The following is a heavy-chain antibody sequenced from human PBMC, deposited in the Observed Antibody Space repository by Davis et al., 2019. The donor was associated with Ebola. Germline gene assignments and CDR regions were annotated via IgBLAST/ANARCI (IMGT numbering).Heavy chain of an antibody. CDR3: TTFAGY. Sequence: GESLKISCAASGFTFSSYAMSWVRQAPGKGLEWVGRIKSKTDGGTTDYAAPVKGRFTISRDDSKNTLYLQMNSLKTEDTAVYYCTTFAGYWGQGTLVTVSS. V-gene: IGHV3-15*01. J-gene: IGHJ4*02. CDR1: GFTFSSYA. CDR2: IKSKTDGGTT. D-gene: IGHD2-21*01.